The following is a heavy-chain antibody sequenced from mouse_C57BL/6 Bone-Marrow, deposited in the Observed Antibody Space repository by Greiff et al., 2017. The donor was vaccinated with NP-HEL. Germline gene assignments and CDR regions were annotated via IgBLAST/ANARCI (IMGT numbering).Heavy chain of an antibody. V-gene: IGHV1-59*01. Sequence: VQLQQPGAELVRPGTSVKLSCKASGYTFTSYWMHWVKQRPGQGLEWIGVIDPSDSYTNYNQKFKGKATLTVDTSSSTAYMQLSSLTSEDSAVYYCARRDYDYDVYAMDYWGQGTSVTVSS. CDR3: ARRDYDYDVYAMDY. CDR2: IDPSDSYT. J-gene: IGHJ4*01. D-gene: IGHD2-4*01. CDR1: GYTFTSYW.